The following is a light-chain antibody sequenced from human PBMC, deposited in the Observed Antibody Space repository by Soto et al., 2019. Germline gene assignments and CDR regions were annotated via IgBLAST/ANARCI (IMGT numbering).Light chain of an antibody. CDR3: QQYNNWPPGAN. Sequence: DIVMPQSPATLSLSPGDRATLSCWASLTVSTNLAWYQHKPGQAPRLLLYYTSTRATGIPTRLRGSGSAKEFALTISSLQPEDSAVYYCQQYNNWPPGANFGPGTKV. CDR1: LTVSTN. J-gene: IGKJ3*01. CDR2: YTS. V-gene: IGKV3-15*01.